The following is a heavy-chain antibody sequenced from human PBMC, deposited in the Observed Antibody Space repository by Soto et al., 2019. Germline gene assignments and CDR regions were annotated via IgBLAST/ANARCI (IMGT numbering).Heavy chain of an antibody. CDR2: IRSKANTYAT. CDR1: GLPFSGSP. J-gene: IGHJ6*02. D-gene: IGHD2-2*01. Sequence: EVQLVESGGDLVQPGGSLKLSCAASGLPFSGSPIHWVRQASGKGLEWVGRIRSKANTYATAYATSVKGRFTISRDDSKNTTYLQMNSLKTEDTAVYFCTRLGFGDFVDPYDYGIDVWGQGTTVTVSS. V-gene: IGHV3-73*02. CDR3: TRLGFGDFVDPYDYGIDV.